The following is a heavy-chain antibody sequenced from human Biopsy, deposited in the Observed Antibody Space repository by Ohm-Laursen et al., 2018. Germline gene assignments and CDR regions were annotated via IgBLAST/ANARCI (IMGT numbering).Heavy chain of an antibody. CDR2: IYYSVMT. Sequence: SETLSLTCAVSGGSVNSDSSYWSWIRQPPGKGLEWIGHIYYSVMTNSNTSLQSRVSISVDTSRNQVSLTLSSVTAADTAVYCCARDSGILNYGNFKYYHYYGMDVWGQGTKVTVSS. CDR3: ARDSGILNYGNFKYYHYYGMDV. CDR1: GGSVNSDSSY. V-gene: IGHV4-61*01. D-gene: IGHD4-11*01. J-gene: IGHJ6*02.